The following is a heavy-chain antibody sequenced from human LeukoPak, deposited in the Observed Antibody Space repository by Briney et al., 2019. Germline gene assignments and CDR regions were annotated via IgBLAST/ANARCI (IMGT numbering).Heavy chain of an antibody. CDR1: GGSFSGYY. D-gene: IGHD6-13*01. V-gene: IGHV4-34*01. CDR3: ARGLRYSSSPAKFDP. J-gene: IGHJ5*02. Sequence: PSETLSLTCAVYGGSFSGYYWSWVRQPPGKGLEWIGEINHSGSTYYNPSLKSRVTISVDTSRNQFSLKLSSVTAADTGVYYCARGLRYSSSPAKFDPWGQGTLVTVSS. CDR2: INHSGST.